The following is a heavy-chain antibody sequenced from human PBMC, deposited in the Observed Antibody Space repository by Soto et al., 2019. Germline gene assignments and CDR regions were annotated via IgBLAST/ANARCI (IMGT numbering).Heavy chain of an antibody. D-gene: IGHD2-8*01. CDR1: GFTFSDYS. Sequence: GGSLRLSCAASGFTFSDYSMNWVRQAPGKGLEWVSSISSSTTYIYYADSVKGRFTISRDNAKNSLYLQMNSLRAEDTAVYYCARRGYCPNGVCLFDHWGQGTLVTVSS. CDR3: ARRGYCPNGVCLFDH. J-gene: IGHJ4*02. V-gene: IGHV3-21*01. CDR2: ISSSTTYI.